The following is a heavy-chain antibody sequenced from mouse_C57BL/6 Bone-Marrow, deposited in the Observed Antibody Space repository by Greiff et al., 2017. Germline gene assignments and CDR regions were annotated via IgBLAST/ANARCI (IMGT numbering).Heavy chain of an antibody. D-gene: IGHD1-1*01. CDR1: GYTFTSYW. CDR2: INPSSGYT. Sequence: VQLHQSGAELAKPGASVKLSCKASGYTFTSYWMHWVKQRPGQGLEWIGYINPSSGYTKYNQKFKDKATLTADKSSSTAYMQLSSLTYEDSAVYYCARDYYGSSYAMDYWGQGTSVTVSS. V-gene: IGHV1-7*01. J-gene: IGHJ4*01. CDR3: ARDYYGSSYAMDY.